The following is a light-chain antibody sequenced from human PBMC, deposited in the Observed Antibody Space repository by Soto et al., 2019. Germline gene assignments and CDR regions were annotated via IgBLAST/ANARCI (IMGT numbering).Light chain of an antibody. V-gene: IGKV3-11*01. J-gene: IGKJ1*01. CDR1: QSIRTF. CDR2: DAS. CDR3: QQRDNWPQT. Sequence: EIVLTQSPATLSLSPWERATLSCRASQSIRTFLAWYQHRPGQAPRLLIYDASDRATGIPARFSGSGSGTDFTLTISSLEPEDSAFYYCQQRDNWPQTFGQGTKVDIK.